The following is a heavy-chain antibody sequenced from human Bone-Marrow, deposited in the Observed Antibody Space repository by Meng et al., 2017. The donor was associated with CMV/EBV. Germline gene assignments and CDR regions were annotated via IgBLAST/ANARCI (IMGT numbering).Heavy chain of an antibody. V-gene: IGHV3-30-3*01. CDR2: ISYDGSNK. J-gene: IGHJ4*02. D-gene: IGHD3-3*02. CDR3: ARDWSRQVSILIDY. CDR1: GFTVSSNY. Sequence: GGSLRLSCAASGFTVSSNYMSWVRQAPGKGLEWVAVISYDGSNKYYADSVKGRFTISRDNSKNTLYLQMNSLRAEDTAVYYCARDWSRQVSILIDYWGQGTLVTVSS.